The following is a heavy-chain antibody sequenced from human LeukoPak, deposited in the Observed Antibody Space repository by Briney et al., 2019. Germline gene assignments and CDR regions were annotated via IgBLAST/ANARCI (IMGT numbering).Heavy chain of an antibody. CDR3: ATSGYCSSTSCYRYYYYGMDV. CDR2: INPSGGST. Sequence: ASVKVSCKASGYTFTSYYVHWVRQAPGQGLEWMGVINPSGGSTSYAQKFQGRVTMTRDTSTSTVYMELSSLRSEDTAVYYCATSGYCSSTSCYRYYYYGMDVWGQGTTVTVSS. D-gene: IGHD2-2*01. V-gene: IGHV1-46*01. J-gene: IGHJ6*02. CDR1: GYTFTSYY.